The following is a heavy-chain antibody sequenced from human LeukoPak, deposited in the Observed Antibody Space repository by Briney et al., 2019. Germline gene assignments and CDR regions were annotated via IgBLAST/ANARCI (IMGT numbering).Heavy chain of an antibody. J-gene: IGHJ6*04. CDR3: AELGITMIGGV. CDR1: GFTFSTFG. V-gene: IGHV3-48*04. D-gene: IGHD3-10*02. CDR2: ISSSGSTI. Sequence: PGASLRLFCAAAGFAASGFTFSTFGLHWVRQARGKVLGWVSYISSSGSTIYYADSVKFRFTIARDNAKNSLYLQMNSLRAEDTAVYYCAELGITMIGGVWGKGTTVTISS.